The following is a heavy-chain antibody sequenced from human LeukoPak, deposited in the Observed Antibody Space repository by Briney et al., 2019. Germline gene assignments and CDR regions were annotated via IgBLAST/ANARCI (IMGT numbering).Heavy chain of an antibody. CDR3: ARGDTSGWYYFDY. Sequence: SETLSLTCTVSGGSITSGSYYWNWIRQPAGKGLEWIGRIHTSGSANYNPSLKSRVTVSVDTSKNQFSLKMSSVTAADTAAYYCARGDTSGWYYFDYWGQGTLVTVSS. J-gene: IGHJ4*02. V-gene: IGHV4-61*02. D-gene: IGHD6-19*01. CDR1: GGSITSGSYY. CDR2: IHTSGSA.